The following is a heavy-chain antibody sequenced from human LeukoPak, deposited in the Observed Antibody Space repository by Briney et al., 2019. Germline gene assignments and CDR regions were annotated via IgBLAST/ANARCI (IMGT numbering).Heavy chain of an antibody. CDR3: ARFLLQTIFGRGGFDP. J-gene: IGHJ5*02. Sequence: PSETLSLTCTVSGGSISSSDYYWAWIRQPPGKGLEWIGYIYYSGSTNYNPSLKSRVTISVDTSKNQFSLKLSSVTAADTAVYYCARFLLQTIFGRGGFDPWGQGTLVTVSS. CDR1: GGSISSSDYY. D-gene: IGHD3-3*01. CDR2: IYYSGST. V-gene: IGHV4-61*05.